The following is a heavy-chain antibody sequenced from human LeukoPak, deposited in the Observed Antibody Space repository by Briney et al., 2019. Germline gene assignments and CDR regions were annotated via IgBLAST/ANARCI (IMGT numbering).Heavy chain of an antibody. J-gene: IGHJ4*02. CDR1: GDSRSSGGYS. D-gene: IGHD3-9*01. CDR2: IYASGST. Sequence: SETLSLTCAVSGDSRSSGGYSWGWIRQPPGKGLECIGYIYASGSTYYNPSLKSRVAMSVDRSKNQFSLKLTSVTAADTAVYYCVRGNDILTRSGRIFDYSGQGTLVTVSS. CDR3: VRGNDILTRSGRIFDY. V-gene: IGHV4-30-2*01.